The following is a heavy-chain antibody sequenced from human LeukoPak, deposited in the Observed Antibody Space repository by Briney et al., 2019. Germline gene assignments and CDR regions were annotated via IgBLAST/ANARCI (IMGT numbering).Heavy chain of an antibody. CDR1: GYTFTGYY. V-gene: IGHV1-2*02. J-gene: IGHJ4*02. CDR2: INPNSGGT. Sequence: ASVKVSCKASGYTFTGYYMHWVRQAPGQGLEWMGWINPNSGGTNYAQKFQGRVTMTRDTSISTAYMELSRLRSDDTAVYYCARGGSYYDSSGYFYYWGQGTLVTVSS. CDR3: ARGGSYYDSSGYFYY. D-gene: IGHD3-22*01.